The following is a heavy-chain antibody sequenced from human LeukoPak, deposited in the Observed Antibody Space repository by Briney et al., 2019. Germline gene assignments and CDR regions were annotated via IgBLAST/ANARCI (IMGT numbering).Heavy chain of an antibody. V-gene: IGHV4-59*01. D-gene: IGHD6-6*01. CDR1: GGSISSYY. Sequence: SETLSLTCTVSGGSISSYYWSWIRQPPGKGLEWIGYIYYSGSTNYNPSLKSRVTISVDTSKNQFSLKLSSVTAADTAVYYCARDGAGSSSYYYYMDVWSKGTTVTISS. CDR3: ARDGAGSSSYYYYMDV. J-gene: IGHJ6*03. CDR2: IYYSGST.